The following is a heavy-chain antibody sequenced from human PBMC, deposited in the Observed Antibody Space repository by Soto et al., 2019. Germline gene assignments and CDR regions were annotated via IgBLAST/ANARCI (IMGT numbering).Heavy chain of an antibody. J-gene: IGHJ4*02. Sequence: QVQLVESGGGLVKPGGSLRLSCAASGFTFSDYYMSWIRQAPGKGLEWVSFISKSGSSTNYADSVTGRVTISRDNAKNSLYLQINSLRAEDTAVYYCVRVMGSYSRDYWGQGTLVIVS. D-gene: IGHD3-10*01. V-gene: IGHV3-11*05. CDR2: ISKSGSST. CDR3: VRVMGSYSRDY. CDR1: GFTFSDYY.